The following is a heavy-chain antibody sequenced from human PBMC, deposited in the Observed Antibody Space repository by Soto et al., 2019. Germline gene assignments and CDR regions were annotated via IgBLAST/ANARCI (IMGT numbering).Heavy chain of an antibody. D-gene: IGHD6-13*01. CDR2: TYYRSKWYN. CDR3: ARGRAAAGIKGGSGYYYYYYMDV. CDR1: GDSVSSNSAA. Sequence: SQTLSLTCAISGDSVSSNSAAWNWIRQSPSRGLEWLGRTYYRSKWYNDYAVSVKSRITINPDTSKNQFSLQLNSVTPEDTAVYYCARGRAAAGIKGGSGYYYYYYMDVWGKGTTVTVSS. J-gene: IGHJ6*03. V-gene: IGHV6-1*01.